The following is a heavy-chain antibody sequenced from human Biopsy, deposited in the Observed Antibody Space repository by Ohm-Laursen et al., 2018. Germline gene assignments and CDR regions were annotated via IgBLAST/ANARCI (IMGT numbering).Heavy chain of an antibody. CDR2: ITESGSHM. J-gene: IGHJ4*02. CDR1: GFTFTNYN. D-gene: IGHD6-13*01. Sequence: SLRLSCAPSGFTFTNYNINWVRQAPGKGMAWVSSITESGSHMYYVDSVKGRLTISRDKAKNSLYLQMDRQRAEDTAVYYCSREGELVADEYFDYWGQGILVTVSS. CDR3: SREGELVADEYFDY. V-gene: IGHV3-21*01.